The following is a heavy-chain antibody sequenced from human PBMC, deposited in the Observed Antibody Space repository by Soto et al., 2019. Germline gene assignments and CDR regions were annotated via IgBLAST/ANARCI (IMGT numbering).Heavy chain of an antibody. Sequence: GGSLRLSCAASGFTFDDYAMHWVRQAPGKGLEWVSGISWNSGSIGYADSVKGRFTISRDNAKNSLYLQMNSLRAEDTALYYCAKDRSGLRHDAFDIWGQGTMVTVSS. CDR3: AKDRSGLRHDAFDI. J-gene: IGHJ3*02. V-gene: IGHV3-9*01. CDR2: ISWNSGSI. CDR1: GFTFDDYA. D-gene: IGHD5-12*01.